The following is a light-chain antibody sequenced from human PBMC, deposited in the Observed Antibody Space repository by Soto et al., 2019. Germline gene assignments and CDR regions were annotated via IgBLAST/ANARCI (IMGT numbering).Light chain of an antibody. CDR2: GAS. Sequence: IKMTQSPSALSGTVGDRVTITCRASQTISSWLAWYQQKPGKAPKLLISGASTLQSGVPSRFSGSGSGTEFTLTISNLEPDAIETCYREQINSQPHFGQG. V-gene: IGKV1-5*01. CDR3: EQINSQPH. CDR1: QTISSW. J-gene: IGKJ5*01.